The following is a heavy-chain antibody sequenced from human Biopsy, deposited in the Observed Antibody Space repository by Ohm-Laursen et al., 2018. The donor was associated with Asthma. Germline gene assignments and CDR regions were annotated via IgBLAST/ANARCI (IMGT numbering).Heavy chain of an antibody. CDR1: GGTFNTYV. CDR2: INSVFGTT. D-gene: IGHD2-2*01. CDR3: ARKAGSCISRTCYSLDF. J-gene: IGHJ4*02. Sequence: VKISCKSLGGTFNTYVIGWARQAPGQGLEWLGGINSVFGTTTYPQKFQDRVTITADDSTSTVYMELSSLRSEDTAVYYCARKAGSCISRTCYSLDFWGQGTLVTVSS. V-gene: IGHV1-69*13.